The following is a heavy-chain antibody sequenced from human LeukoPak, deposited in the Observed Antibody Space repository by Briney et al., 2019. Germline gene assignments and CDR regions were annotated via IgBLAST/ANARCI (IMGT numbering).Heavy chain of an antibody. CDR1: GYTLTELS. D-gene: IGHD6-13*01. CDR2: FDPEDGET. V-gene: IGHV1-24*01. CDR3: ATGGLYSSSWFDAFDI. Sequence: VKVSCKVSGYTLTELSMHWVRQAPGKGLEWVGGFDPEDGETIYAQKFQGRVTMTEDTSTDTAYMELSSLRSEDTAVYYCATGGLYSSSWFDAFDIWGQGTMVTVSS. J-gene: IGHJ3*02.